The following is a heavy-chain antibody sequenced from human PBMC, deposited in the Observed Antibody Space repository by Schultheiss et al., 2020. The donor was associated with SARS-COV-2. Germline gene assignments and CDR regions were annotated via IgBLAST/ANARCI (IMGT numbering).Heavy chain of an antibody. V-gene: IGHV3-73*01. CDR3: TSCSGYSSGWYCNYYYMDV. CDR1: GFTFSGSA. D-gene: IGHD6-19*01. J-gene: IGHJ6*03. Sequence: GGSLRLSCAASGFTFSGSAMHWVRQASGKGLEWVGRIRSKANSYATAYAASVKGRFTISRDDSKNTAYLQMNSLKTEDTAVYYCTSCSGYSSGWYCNYYYMDVWGKGTTVTVSS. CDR2: IRSKANSYAT.